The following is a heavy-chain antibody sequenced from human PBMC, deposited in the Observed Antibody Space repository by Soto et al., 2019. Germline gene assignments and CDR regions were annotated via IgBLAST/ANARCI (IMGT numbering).Heavy chain of an antibody. CDR2: IYYSGST. D-gene: IGHD3-10*01. Sequence: SQTLSLTCTVSGGSISSYYWSWIRQPPGKGLEWIGYIYYSGSTNYNPSLKSRVTISVDTSKNQFSLKLSSVTAADTAVYYCARRVGSGSYYNRDNYYYYYMDVWGKGTTVTVSS. J-gene: IGHJ6*03. V-gene: IGHV4-59*08. CDR3: ARRVGSGSYYNRDNYYYYYMDV. CDR1: GGSISSYY.